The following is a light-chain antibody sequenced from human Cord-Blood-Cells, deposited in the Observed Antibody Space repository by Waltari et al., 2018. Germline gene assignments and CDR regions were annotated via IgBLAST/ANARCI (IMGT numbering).Light chain of an antibody. V-gene: IGKV1-39*01. CDR3: QQSYSTPYS. CDR2: AAS. Sequence: DIQMTQSPCSLSASVGDRVTITCRASQSISSYLNGYQQKPGKAPKPLIYAASSLQSGVPSRFSVSGSGTDFTLTISSLQPEDFATYYCQQSYSTPYSFGQGTKLEIK. CDR1: QSISSY. J-gene: IGKJ2*03.